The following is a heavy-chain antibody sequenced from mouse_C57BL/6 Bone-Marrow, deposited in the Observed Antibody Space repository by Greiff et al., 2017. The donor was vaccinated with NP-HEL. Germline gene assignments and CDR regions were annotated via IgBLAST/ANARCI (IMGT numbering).Heavy chain of an antibody. CDR2: IYPGSGNT. CDR1: GYTFTDYY. CDR3: ARSYGNYSWFAY. D-gene: IGHD2-1*01. J-gene: IGHJ3*01. Sequence: QVQLQQSGAELVRPGASVKLSCKASGYTFTDYYINWVKQRPGQGLEWIARIYPGSGNTYYNEKFKGKATLTAEKSSSTAYMQLSSLTSEDSAVYCCARSYGNYSWFAYWGQGTLVTVSA. V-gene: IGHV1-76*01.